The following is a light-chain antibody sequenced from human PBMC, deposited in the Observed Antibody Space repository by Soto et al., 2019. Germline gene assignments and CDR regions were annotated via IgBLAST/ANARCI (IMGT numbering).Light chain of an antibody. CDR1: QSMGSN. CDR2: GAS. CDR3: QQRSNWPPIT. V-gene: IGKV3-15*01. J-gene: IGKJ5*01. Sequence: EIVMTQSPATMSVSPGERATLSCRASQSMGSNVAWYQQKPGQAPRLLIYGASTRAAGIPARFSGSGSGTEFTLTITSLESEDFAVYYCQQRSNWPPITFGQGTRPEIK.